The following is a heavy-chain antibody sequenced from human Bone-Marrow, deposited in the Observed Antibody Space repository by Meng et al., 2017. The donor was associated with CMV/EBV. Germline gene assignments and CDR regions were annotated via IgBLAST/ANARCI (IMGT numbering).Heavy chain of an antibody. V-gene: IGHV1-8*01. J-gene: IGHJ6*02. D-gene: IGHD6-13*01. Sequence: ASVKVSCKASGYTFTSYDINWVRQATGQGLEWMGWMNPNSGNTGYAQKFQGRVTMTRNTSISTAYMVLSSLRSEDTAVYYCARVWYSSSWYGPWDYYYGMDVWGQGTTVTVSS. CDR3: ARVWYSSSWYGPWDYYYGMDV. CDR2: MNPNSGNT. CDR1: GYTFTSYD.